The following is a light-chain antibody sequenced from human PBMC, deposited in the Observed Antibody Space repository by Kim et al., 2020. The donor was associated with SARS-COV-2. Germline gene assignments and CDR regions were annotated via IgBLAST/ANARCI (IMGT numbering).Light chain of an antibody. Sequence: GQRVTISCSGSTSNIGNNYVSWYQQVPGAAPKVLIYRNSVRPSGVPDRFSGSKSVTSASLAISGLRSDDEALYYCATWEDSLSGPVFGGGTQLTVL. V-gene: IGLV1-47*01. CDR3: ATWEDSLSGPV. CDR2: RNS. J-gene: IGLJ2*01. CDR1: TSNIGNNY.